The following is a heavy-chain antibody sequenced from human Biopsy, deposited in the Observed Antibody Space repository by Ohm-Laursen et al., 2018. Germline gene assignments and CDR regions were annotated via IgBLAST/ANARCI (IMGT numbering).Heavy chain of an antibody. CDR2: INPHSGTT. V-gene: IGHV1-2*02. CDR1: GYTFTSQY. Sequence: ASVKVSCKASGYTFTSQYLHWVRQVPGQGLEWMGWINPHSGTTKFAQDFQGRVTMTRDTPITIAYMELRRLRSDDTAVYYCAKGQDLRGGAEYFQHWGQGALVTVSS. J-gene: IGHJ1*01. D-gene: IGHD2-15*01. CDR3: AKGQDLRGGAEYFQH.